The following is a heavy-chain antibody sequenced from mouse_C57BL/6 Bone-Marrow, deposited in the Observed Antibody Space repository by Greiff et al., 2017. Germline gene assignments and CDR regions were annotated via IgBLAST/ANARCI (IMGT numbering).Heavy chain of an antibody. V-gene: IGHV1-82*01. D-gene: IGHD2-12*01. CDR3: ARGSYDGAAY. Sequence: QVQLQQSGPELVKPGASVKISCKASGYAFSSSWMNWVKQRPGKGLEWIGRIYPGDGDTNYNGKFKGKATLTADKSSSTAYMQLSSLTSEDSAVYFCARGSYDGAAYWGQGTLVTVSA. J-gene: IGHJ3*01. CDR1: GYAFSSSW. CDR2: IYPGDGDT.